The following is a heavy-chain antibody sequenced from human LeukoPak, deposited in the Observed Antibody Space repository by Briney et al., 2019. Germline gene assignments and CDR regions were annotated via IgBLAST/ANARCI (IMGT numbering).Heavy chain of an antibody. J-gene: IGHJ4*01. Sequence: ASVTVSCKASGYTFTSYGISWVRQAPGQGLEWMGWISAYNGNTNYAQKLQGRVTITTETSTSTAYMELRSLRSDDTAVYYCARVSVTLYYFDYWGQGTLVTVSS. D-gene: IGHD5-18*01. V-gene: IGHV1-18*01. CDR1: GYTFTSYG. CDR2: ISAYNGNT. CDR3: ARVSVTLYYFDY.